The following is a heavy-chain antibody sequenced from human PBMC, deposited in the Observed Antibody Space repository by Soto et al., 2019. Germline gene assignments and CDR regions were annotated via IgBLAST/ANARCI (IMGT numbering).Heavy chain of an antibody. Sequence: GGSLRLSCAASGFTFNSYNMSWVRQAPGKGLEWVANIKQDGSEKYYVDSVKGRFTISRDNAKNSLYLQMNSLRAEDTAVYYCARDFMSGAKDDAFDIWGQGTMVTVSS. CDR3: ARDFMSGAKDDAFDI. V-gene: IGHV3-7*03. J-gene: IGHJ3*02. CDR2: IKQDGSEK. D-gene: IGHD2-15*01. CDR1: GFTFNSYN.